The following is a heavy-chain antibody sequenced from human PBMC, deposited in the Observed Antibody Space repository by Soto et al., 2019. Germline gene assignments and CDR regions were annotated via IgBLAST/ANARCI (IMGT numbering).Heavy chain of an antibody. Sequence: ASVKVSCKASGYTFTGYYMHWVRQAPGQGLEWMGWINPNSGGTNYAQKFQGRVTMTRDTSISTAYMELSRLRSDDTAVYYCASFRYCSSTSCYKRGLDYRGQGTLVTVSS. CDR3: ASFRYCSSTSCYKRGLDY. CDR1: GYTFTGYY. D-gene: IGHD2-2*02. V-gene: IGHV1-2*02. J-gene: IGHJ4*02. CDR2: INPNSGGT.